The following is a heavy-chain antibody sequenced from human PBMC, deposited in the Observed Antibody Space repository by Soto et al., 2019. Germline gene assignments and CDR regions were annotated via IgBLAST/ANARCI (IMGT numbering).Heavy chain of an antibody. D-gene: IGHD3-16*02. J-gene: IGHJ3*02. CDR1: GGSISSYY. CDR3: ARYDYVWGSYRPPADAFDI. Sequence: PSETLSLTCTVSGGSISSYYWSWIRQPAGKGLEWIGRIYTIGSTNYNPSLKSRVTMSVYTSKNQFSLKLSSVTAADTAGYYCARYDYVWGSYRPPADAFDIWGQGTMVTVSS. V-gene: IGHV4-4*07. CDR2: IYTIGST.